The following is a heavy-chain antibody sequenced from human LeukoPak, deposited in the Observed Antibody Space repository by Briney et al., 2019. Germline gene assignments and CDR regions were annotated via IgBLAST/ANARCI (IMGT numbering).Heavy chain of an antibody. J-gene: IGHJ6*03. V-gene: IGHV3-11*04. CDR1: GDSISSSDFY. CDR3: ARVRGPTLKTCYMDV. CDR2: ISDISDRSSTI. D-gene: IGHD3-10*01. Sequence: LSLTCSVSGDSISSSDFYWGWIRQPPGKGLEWVSFISDISDRSSTIHYADSVKGRFTISRDNAERSVYLQMNSLRADDTAVYYCARVRGPTLKTCYMDVWGTGTTVTVSS.